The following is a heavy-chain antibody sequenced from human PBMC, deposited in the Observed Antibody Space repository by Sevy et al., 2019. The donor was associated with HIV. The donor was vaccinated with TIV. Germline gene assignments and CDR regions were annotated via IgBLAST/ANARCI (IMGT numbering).Heavy chain of an antibody. CDR1: GGSISNYY. J-gene: IGHJ6*02. D-gene: IGHD3-10*01. CDR2: ISYPGST. Sequence: SETLSLTCTVSGGSISNYYWSWIRQSPGKGLEWIGYISYPGSTNYNPPLKSRLTISLDTSRNQFSLKLSSVTAADTAIYYCAREPYYYGSGSPNTGYYGMDVWGQGTTVTVSS. V-gene: IGHV4-59*01. CDR3: AREPYYYGSGSPNTGYYGMDV.